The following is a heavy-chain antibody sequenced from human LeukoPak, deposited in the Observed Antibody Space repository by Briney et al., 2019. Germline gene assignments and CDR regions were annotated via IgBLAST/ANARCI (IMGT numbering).Heavy chain of an antibody. J-gene: IGHJ4*02. CDR2: ITSSSSYI. CDR1: GFTFSTYN. V-gene: IGHV3-21*01. CDR3: ARVDEDGFDY. Sequence: PGGSLRLSCAASGFTFSTYNMNWVRQAPGKGLEWVSSITSSSSYIYYADSVKGRFTISRDNAKNSLYLQMNSLRAEDTAVYYCARVDEDGFDYWGQGTLVTVSS.